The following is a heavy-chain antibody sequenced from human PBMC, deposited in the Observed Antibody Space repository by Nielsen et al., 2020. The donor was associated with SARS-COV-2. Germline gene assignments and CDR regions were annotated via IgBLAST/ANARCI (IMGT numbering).Heavy chain of an antibody. CDR2: FDPEDGET. CDR1: GYTLTELS. J-gene: IGHJ5*02. V-gene: IGHV1-24*01. D-gene: IGHD3-3*01. CDR3: ARGLRRKWGITIFGVVITGDWFDP. Sequence: ASVEVSCKVSGYTLTELSMHWVRQAPGKGLEWMGGFDPEDGETIYAQKFQGRVTMTEDTSTDTAYMELSSLRSEDTAVYYCARGLRRKWGITIFGVVITGDWFDPWGQGTLVTVSS.